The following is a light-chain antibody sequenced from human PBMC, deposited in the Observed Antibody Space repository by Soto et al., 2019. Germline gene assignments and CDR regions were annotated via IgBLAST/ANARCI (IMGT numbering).Light chain of an antibody. CDR1: SSDVGAYNY. CDR3: CSFTSITNYV. Sequence: QSAQTQPASVSWSLGHSIAIACTGTSSDVGAYNYVSWYQQQPGKAPKLMISEVSNRPSGVSNRFSGSKSGNTASLIISGLQAEEEADYYCCSFTSITNYVFGTGTKVTVL. J-gene: IGLJ1*01. V-gene: IGLV2-14*01. CDR2: EVS.